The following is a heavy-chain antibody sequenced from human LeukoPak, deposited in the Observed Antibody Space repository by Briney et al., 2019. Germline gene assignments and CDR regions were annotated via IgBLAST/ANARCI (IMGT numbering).Heavy chain of an antibody. Sequence: GGSLRLSCAASGFTFSNYAMSWVRQAPGKGLEWVSAISVSGDSTYYADSVKGRFTISRDNSKKTLHLQMNSLRAEDTAVYYCAKDLRLGELSLNWFDPWGQGTLVTVSS. CDR2: ISVSGDST. V-gene: IGHV3-23*01. D-gene: IGHD3-16*02. CDR3: AKDLRLGELSLNWFDP. J-gene: IGHJ5*02. CDR1: GFTFSNYA.